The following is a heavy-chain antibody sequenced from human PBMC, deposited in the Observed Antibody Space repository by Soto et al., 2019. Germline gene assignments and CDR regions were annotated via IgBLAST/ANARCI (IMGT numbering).Heavy chain of an antibody. J-gene: IGHJ4*01. V-gene: IGHV1-18*01. D-gene: IGHD2-15*01. CDR2: ISGYNGNK. CDR1: GYTFPSYG. Sequence: QVQLVQSGAEVKKPGASVKVSCKASGYTFPSYGISWVRQAPGQGLEWMGWISGYNGNKNYAQMLQGRVTMTTDTSTSTAYMELRSLRSDDTAVYYCARDDCSGGSCYRPLDYWGQEPWSPSPQ. CDR3: ARDDCSGGSCYRPLDY.